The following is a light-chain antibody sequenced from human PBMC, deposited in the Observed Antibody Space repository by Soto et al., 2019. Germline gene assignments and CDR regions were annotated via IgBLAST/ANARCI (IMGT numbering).Light chain of an antibody. Sequence: QSALTQPASVSGSPGQSITISCTGTSGDVGTYNYVSWYLQHPGKAPKLMIYDVSNRPSGVSNRLSGSKSGNTASLTISGLQAEDEADYYCSSYSSSRTRDVFGTGTKLTVL. CDR2: DVS. J-gene: IGLJ1*01. CDR1: SGDVGTYNY. CDR3: SSYSSSRTRDV. V-gene: IGLV2-14*01.